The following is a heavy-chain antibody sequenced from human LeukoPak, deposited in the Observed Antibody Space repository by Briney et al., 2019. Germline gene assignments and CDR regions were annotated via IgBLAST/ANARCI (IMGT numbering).Heavy chain of an antibody. J-gene: IGHJ3*02. Sequence: GGSLRLSCAASGFTFSSYDMHWVRHATGKGLEWVSAIGTAGDTYYPGSVKGRFTISRENAKNSLYLQMNSLRAGDTAVYYCARGLGATEAFDIWGQGTMVTVSS. V-gene: IGHV3-13*01. CDR2: IGTAGDT. CDR3: ARGLGATEAFDI. CDR1: GFTFSSYD. D-gene: IGHD1-26*01.